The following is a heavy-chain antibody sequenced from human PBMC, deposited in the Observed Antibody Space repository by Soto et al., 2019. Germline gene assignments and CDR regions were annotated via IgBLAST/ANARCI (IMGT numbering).Heavy chain of an antibody. CDR3: ARDAPPKGYYDSSGYYYYYGMDV. J-gene: IGHJ6*02. CDR2: IYTSGST. CDR1: GGSISSYY. D-gene: IGHD3-22*01. Sequence: SETLSLTCTVSGGSISSYYWSWIRQPAGKGLEWIGRIYTSGSTNYNPSLKSRVTMSVDTSKNQFSLKLSSVTAADTAVYYCARDAPPKGYYDSSGYYYYYGMDVWGQGTTVTVSS. V-gene: IGHV4-4*07.